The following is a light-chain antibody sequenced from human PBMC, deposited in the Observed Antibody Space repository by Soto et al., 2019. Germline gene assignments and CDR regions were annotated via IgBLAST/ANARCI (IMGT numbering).Light chain of an antibody. CDR3: QHYYNYPWT. J-gene: IGKJ1*01. V-gene: IGKV1-8*01. CDR2: AAS. CDR1: QDIHNY. Sequence: AVLLTQSPSSFSASTGDRATITCRASQDIHNYLAWYQQVPGKAPKLLLYAASILLTGVPSRFSGSGSGTDFTLTIDGLQSEDFATYFCQHYYNYPWTFGQGTTVE.